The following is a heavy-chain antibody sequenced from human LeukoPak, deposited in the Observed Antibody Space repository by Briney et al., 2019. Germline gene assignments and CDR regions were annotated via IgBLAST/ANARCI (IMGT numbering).Heavy chain of an antibody. J-gene: IGHJ5*02. CDR1: EFTFYKYS. CDR3: AREITVTKGWCWFDP. V-gene: IGHV3-48*04. D-gene: IGHD4-17*01. CDR2: ISVSGDSK. Sequence: GGSLRLSCTVSEFTFYKYSINWVRQAPGKGLEWVSHISVSGDSKYYADSVKGRFTVSRDNAEKSLYLQMNSLRAEDTAVYYCAREITVTKGWCWFDPWGQGTLVTVSS.